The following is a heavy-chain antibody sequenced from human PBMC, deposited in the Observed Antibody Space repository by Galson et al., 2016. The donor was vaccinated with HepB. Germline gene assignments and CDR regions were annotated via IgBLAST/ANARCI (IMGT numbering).Heavy chain of an antibody. Sequence: SLRLSCAASGFTFSSYAMTWVRQAPGKGLEWVSAIGGSGGSTYYADSVKGQFTISRDNSKNTLYLQMKSLRAEDTAIYYCARERAKLEFDPWGQGTLVTVSS. CDR3: ARERAKLEFDP. CDR1: GFTFSSYA. V-gene: IGHV3-23*01. J-gene: IGHJ5*02. D-gene: IGHD1-1*01. CDR2: IGGSGGST.